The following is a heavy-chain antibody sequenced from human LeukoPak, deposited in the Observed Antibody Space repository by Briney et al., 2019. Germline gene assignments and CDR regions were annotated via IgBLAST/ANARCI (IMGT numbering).Heavy chain of an antibody. CDR1: GYRFISNY. D-gene: IGHD2-21*02. CDR3: AREGSYCVGGDCYSFDF. CDR2: MHAGNGNT. Sequence: APVRVSCKASGYRFISNYIQWVRQAPGLGPEWMGWMHAGNGNTRYAEKFQGRVIMTRDTSINTAYMDLSSLRSDDTAVYYCAREGSYCVGGDCYSFDFWGQGTLVTVSS. J-gene: IGHJ4*02. V-gene: IGHV1-2*02.